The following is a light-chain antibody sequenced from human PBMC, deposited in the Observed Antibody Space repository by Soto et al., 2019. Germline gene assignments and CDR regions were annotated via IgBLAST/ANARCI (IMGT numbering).Light chain of an antibody. J-gene: IGKJ4*01. CDR2: DAS. Sequence: DIQMTQSPSSLSASVGDRVTITCQASQDISYFLKWGQQKPGKALRLLSYDASNVATGVPSRISGSGAEPYFIFTISSLQPEDIGTYYCQQYDRPPRLTCGGGTRVEIK. CDR1: QDISYF. V-gene: IGKV1-33*01. CDR3: QQYDRPPRLT.